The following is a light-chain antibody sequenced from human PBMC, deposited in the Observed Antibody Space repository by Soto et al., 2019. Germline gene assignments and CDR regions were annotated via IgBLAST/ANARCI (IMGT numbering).Light chain of an antibody. CDR1: ISDVGGYNY. CDR3: SSYTSSSTQVV. CDR2: DVS. J-gene: IGLJ2*01. Sequence: QSALTQPASVSVSPGQSITISCTGTISDVGGYNYVSWYQQHPGKAPKLMIYDVSNRPSGVSNRFSGSKSGNTASLTISGLQAEDEADYYCSSYTSSSTQVVFGGGTKLTVL. V-gene: IGLV2-14*01.